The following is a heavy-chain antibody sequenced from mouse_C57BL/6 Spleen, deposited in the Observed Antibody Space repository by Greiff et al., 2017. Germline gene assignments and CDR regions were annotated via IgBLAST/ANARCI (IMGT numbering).Heavy chain of an antibody. CDR2: INPNYGTT. CDR3: AREDYGGNSWFAY. V-gene: IGHV1-39*01. CDR1: GYSFTDYN. Sequence: EVQLQQPGTELVKPGASVKISCKASGYSFTDYNMNWVKQSNGKSLEWIGVINPNYGTTSYNQKFKGKATLTVDQSSSTAYMQLNSLTSEDSAVYYCAREDYGGNSWFAYWGQGTLVTVSA. J-gene: IGHJ3*01. D-gene: IGHD1-1*02.